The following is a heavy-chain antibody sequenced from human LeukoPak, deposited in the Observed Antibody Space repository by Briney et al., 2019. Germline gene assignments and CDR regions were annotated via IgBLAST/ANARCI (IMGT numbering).Heavy chain of an antibody. CDR1: GYTFTSYG. V-gene: IGHV1-18*01. Sequence: ASVKVSXKASGYTFTSYGISWVQQAPGQGLEWMGWISAYNGNTNYAQKLQGRVTMTTDTSTSTAYMELRSLRSDDTAVYYCARVKGLVATKAGYYYYYMDVWGKGTTVTVSS. CDR3: ARVKGLVATKAGYYYYYMDV. J-gene: IGHJ6*03. CDR2: ISAYNGNT. D-gene: IGHD5-12*01.